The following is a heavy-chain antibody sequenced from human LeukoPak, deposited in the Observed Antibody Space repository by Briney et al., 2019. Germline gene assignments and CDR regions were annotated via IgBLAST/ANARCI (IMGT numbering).Heavy chain of an antibody. CDR2: ISAYSGDT. Sequence: GASVKVSCKASGYTFTSYGISWVRQAPGQGLEWMGWISAYSGDTNYAQKFQGRATMTTDTSTSTAYMELSSLRSEDTAVYYCARDSALYYDFWSGYYPLDYWGQGTLVTVSS. CDR3: ARDSALYYDFWSGYYPLDY. CDR1: GYTFTSYG. D-gene: IGHD3-3*01. V-gene: IGHV1-18*01. J-gene: IGHJ4*02.